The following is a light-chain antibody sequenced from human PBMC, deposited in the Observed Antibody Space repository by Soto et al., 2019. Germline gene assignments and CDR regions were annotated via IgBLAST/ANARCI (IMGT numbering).Light chain of an antibody. Sequence: DIQVTQSPSTLSACVGDRVTITCRASESIKGWLAWYQQKPGKAPKLLIYDASSLKGGVPSRFSGSGSGTEFTLTISSLQPDDFATYYCQQYNNGWTFGQGTKVEIK. CDR2: DAS. CDR1: ESIKGW. J-gene: IGKJ1*01. V-gene: IGKV1-5*01. CDR3: QQYNNGWT.